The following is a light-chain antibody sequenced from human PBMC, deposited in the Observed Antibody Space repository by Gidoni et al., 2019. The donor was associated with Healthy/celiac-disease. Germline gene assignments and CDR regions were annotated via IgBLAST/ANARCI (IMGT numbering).Light chain of an antibody. CDR3: AAWDDSLNGPV. Sequence: QSVLTQPPSASGTPGQRVTISCSGSSSHIGSNTVNWYQQLPGTAPKLLIYSNHQRPSGVPDRFSGSKSGTSASLAISGLQSEDEADYYCAAWDDSLNGPVFGGGTKLTVL. V-gene: IGLV1-44*01. J-gene: IGLJ2*01. CDR1: SSHIGSNT. CDR2: SNH.